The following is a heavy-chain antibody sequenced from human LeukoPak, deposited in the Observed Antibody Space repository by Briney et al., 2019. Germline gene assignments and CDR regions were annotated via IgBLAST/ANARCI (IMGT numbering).Heavy chain of an antibody. CDR3: ATDGSGWSRSS. CDR1: GFTFSSYE. V-gene: IGHV3-48*03. J-gene: IGHJ5*02. D-gene: IGHD6-19*01. CDR2: ISSSGSTI. Sequence: GGSLRLTCAASGFTFSSYEMNWVRQAPGKGLEWGSYISSSGSTIYYADSVEGRFTISRENDKNSLYLQMNSLRAEDTAIYYCATDGSGWSRSSWGQGTLVTVSS.